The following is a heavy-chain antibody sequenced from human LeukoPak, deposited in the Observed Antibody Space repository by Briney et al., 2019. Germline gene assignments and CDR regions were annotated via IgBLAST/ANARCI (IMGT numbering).Heavy chain of an antibody. J-gene: IGHJ4*02. Sequence: PGRSLRLSCAASGFTFSDHYMDWVRQAPGKGLEWVGRTRNKANSYTTEYAASVKGRFTISRDDSKNSLYLQMNSLKTEDTAVYYCARGRIAAAGTDFDYWGQGTLVTVSS. V-gene: IGHV3-72*01. D-gene: IGHD6-13*01. CDR1: GFTFSDHY. CDR2: TRNKANSYTT. CDR3: ARGRIAAAGTDFDY.